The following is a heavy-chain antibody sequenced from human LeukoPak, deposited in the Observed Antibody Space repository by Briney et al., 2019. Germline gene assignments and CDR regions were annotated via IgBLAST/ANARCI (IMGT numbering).Heavy chain of an antibody. CDR2: INHSGST. CDR1: GGSFSGYY. CDR3: AREGSYSSHDY. J-gene: IGHJ4*02. Sequence: SETLSLTCAVCGGSFSGYYWSWIRQPPGKGLEWIGEINHSGSTNYNPSLKSRVTISVDTSKNQFSLKLSSVTAADTAVYYCAREGSYSSHDYWGQGTLVTVSS. V-gene: IGHV4-34*01. D-gene: IGHD4-4*01.